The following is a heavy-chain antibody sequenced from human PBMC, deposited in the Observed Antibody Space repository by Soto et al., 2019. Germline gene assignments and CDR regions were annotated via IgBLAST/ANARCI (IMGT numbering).Heavy chain of an antibody. CDR1: GGTFSSYA. J-gene: IGHJ5*02. D-gene: IGHD2-15*01. Sequence: SVKVSCKASGGTFSSYAISWVRQAPGQGLEWMGGIIPIFGTANYAQKFQGRVTITADESTSTAYMELSSLRSEDTAVYYCARGYCSGGSCPFDPWGQGTLVTVSS. CDR2: IIPIFGTA. CDR3: ARGYCSGGSCPFDP. V-gene: IGHV1-69*13.